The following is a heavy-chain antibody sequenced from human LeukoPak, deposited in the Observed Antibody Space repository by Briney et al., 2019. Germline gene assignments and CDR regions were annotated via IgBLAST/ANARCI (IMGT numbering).Heavy chain of an antibody. CDR2: IVRNGGGT. J-gene: IGHJ4*02. V-gene: IGHV3-20*04. Sequence: GGSLRLSCVASGFTFDDYGMSWVRQVPGKGLEWVSGIVRNGGGTGYADSVKGRFTISRDNAKNTLYLQMNNLRAEDTAMYYCARDQRVTGRPDIDYWGQGTLVIVSS. D-gene: IGHD6-6*01. CDR1: GFTFDDYG. CDR3: ARDQRVTGRPDIDY.